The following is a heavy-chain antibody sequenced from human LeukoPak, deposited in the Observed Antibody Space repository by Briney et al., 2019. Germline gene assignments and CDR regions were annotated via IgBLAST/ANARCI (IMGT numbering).Heavy chain of an antibody. CDR2: IIPIFGTA. J-gene: IGHJ4*02. D-gene: IGHD2-2*01. V-gene: IGHV1-69*13. CDR3: ARSSSLGYCSGTICYMD. Sequence: GASVKVSCKASGGTFSSYAISWVRQAPGQGLEWMGGIIPIFGTANYAQKFQGRVTITADESTSTAYMELSSLRSEDTAVYYCARSSSLGYCSGTICYMDWGQGTLVTVSS. CDR1: GGTFSSYA.